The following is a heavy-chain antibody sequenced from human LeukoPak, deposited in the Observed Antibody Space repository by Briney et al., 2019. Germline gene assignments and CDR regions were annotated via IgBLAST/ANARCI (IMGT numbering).Heavy chain of an antibody. Sequence: SRTLSLTCVISGDSVSSNIASWNWIRQSPSRGLEWLGRTYYRSRWYIDYASSVRGRITINPDTSKNQFPLQLNSVTPEDTAVYFCARGRHGDYVSLFEYWGQGTLVTVSS. J-gene: IGHJ4*02. CDR1: GDSVSSNIAS. CDR3: ARGRHGDYVSLFEY. CDR2: TYYRSRWYI. D-gene: IGHD3-16*01. V-gene: IGHV6-1*01.